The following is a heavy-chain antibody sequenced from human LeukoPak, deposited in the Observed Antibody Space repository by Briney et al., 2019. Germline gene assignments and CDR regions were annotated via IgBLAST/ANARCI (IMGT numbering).Heavy chain of an antibody. D-gene: IGHD5-18*01. CDR2: IGTAGDT. J-gene: IGHJ5*02. Sequence: GGSLRLSCAASGFTFSSYDMHWVCQATGKGLEWVSAIGTAGDTYYPGSVKGRFTISRENAKNSLYLQMNSLRAGDTAVYYCARARIRGGFDPWGQGTLVTVSS. CDR3: ARARIRGGFDP. CDR1: GFTFSSYD. V-gene: IGHV3-13*01.